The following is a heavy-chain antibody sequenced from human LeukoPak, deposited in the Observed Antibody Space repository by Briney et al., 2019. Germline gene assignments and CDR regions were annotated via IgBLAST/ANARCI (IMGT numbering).Heavy chain of an antibody. J-gene: IGHJ4*02. CDR2: IYYSGST. CDR1: GGSISSGDYY. D-gene: IGHD5-18*01. CDR3: ARLDTAMATDY. Sequence: PSETLSLTCTVSGGSISSGDYYWSWIRQPPGKGLEWIGYIYYSGSTYYNPSLKSRVTISVDTSKNQFSLKLSSVTAADTAVYYCARLDTAMATDYWGQGTLVTVSS. V-gene: IGHV4-30-4*01.